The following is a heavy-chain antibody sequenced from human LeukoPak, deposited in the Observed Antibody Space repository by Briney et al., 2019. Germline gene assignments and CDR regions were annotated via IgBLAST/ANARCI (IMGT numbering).Heavy chain of an antibody. CDR2: IKQDGSEK. CDR3: SSGHREHPYYFDV. V-gene: IGHV3-7*01. Sequence: GGSLRLSCAASGFSFSTHWLNWVRQAPGKGLEWVANIKQDGSEKYYVGSVKGRFTISRDNAKNSLYLQMNSLRAEDTAVYYCSSGHREHPYYFDVWGQGTLVTVSS. CDR1: GFSFSTHW. J-gene: IGHJ4*02.